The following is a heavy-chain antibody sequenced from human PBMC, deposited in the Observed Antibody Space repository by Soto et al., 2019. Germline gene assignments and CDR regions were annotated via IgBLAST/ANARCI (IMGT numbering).Heavy chain of an antibody. D-gene: IGHD1-1*01. Sequence: SETPSLTCTVSGGSVSGGSYFWSWVRQPPGKGLEWIGYFYYSGSTKYNPYLKSRVTILEDTSKNQFSLKLNSVTAADTAVYYCAREGRMGTFDYWGQGALVTVSS. J-gene: IGHJ4*02. CDR2: FYYSGST. V-gene: IGHV4-61*01. CDR1: GGSVSGGSYF. CDR3: AREGRMGTFDY.